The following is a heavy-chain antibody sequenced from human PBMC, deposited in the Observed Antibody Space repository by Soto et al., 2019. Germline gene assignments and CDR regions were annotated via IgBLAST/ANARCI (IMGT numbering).Heavy chain of an antibody. Sequence: ASVKVSCKTSGYTFTSYAISWVRQAPGQGLEWMGWISAYNGDTNYAQKVQGRVTVTTDTSTSTAYMELRSLRSDDTAVYYCGRERDWGIGVWGQGTLVTVSS. J-gene: IGHJ4*02. CDR1: GYTFTSYA. CDR3: GRERDWGIGV. V-gene: IGHV1-18*01. CDR2: ISAYNGDT. D-gene: IGHD7-27*01.